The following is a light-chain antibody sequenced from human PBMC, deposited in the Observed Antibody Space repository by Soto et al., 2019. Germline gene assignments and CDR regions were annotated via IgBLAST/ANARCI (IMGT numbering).Light chain of an antibody. J-gene: IGKJ3*01. CDR3: QQYGSSLFT. CDR1: QSVSSSY. V-gene: IGKV3-20*01. Sequence: EIVLTQSPGTLSLSPGERATLSCRASQSVSSSYLAWYQQKPGQAPRLLIYGASSRATGIPHRFSGSGSGTDFTLTISRLEPEDFAVYYCQQYGSSLFTFGHGTKVDIK. CDR2: GAS.